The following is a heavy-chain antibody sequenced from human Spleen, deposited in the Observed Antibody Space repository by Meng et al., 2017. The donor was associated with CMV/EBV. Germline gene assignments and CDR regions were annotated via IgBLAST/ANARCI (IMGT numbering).Heavy chain of an antibody. J-gene: IGHJ4*02. CDR1: AW. V-gene: IGHV3-15*01. Sequence: AWLTWVRRAPGKGLEWVGRIKSKTYGGATDYAAPVEGRFTISRDDSKNTLYLQMNSLKTEDTAVYYCTTVGYDFWSGYRQVGFFGYWGQGTLVTVSS. D-gene: IGHD3-3*01. CDR2: IKSKTYGGAT. CDR3: TTVGYDFWSGYRQVGFFGY.